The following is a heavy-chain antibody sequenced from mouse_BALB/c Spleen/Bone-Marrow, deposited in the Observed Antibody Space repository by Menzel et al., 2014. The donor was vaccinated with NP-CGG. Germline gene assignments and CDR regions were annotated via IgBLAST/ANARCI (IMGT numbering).Heavy chain of an antibody. J-gene: IGHJ3*01. CDR3: ARYYGSSDSWFAY. CDR2: IWAGGST. Sequence: VHLVESGPGLVAPSQSLSITCTVSGFSLSNYGVHWVRQPPGKGLEWLGVIWAGGSTNYNSAVMSRLSINKDNSKSQVFLKMNSLQPDDTAMYYCARYYGSSDSWFAYWGQGTLVTVSA. V-gene: IGHV2-9*02. CDR1: GFSLSNYG. D-gene: IGHD1-1*01.